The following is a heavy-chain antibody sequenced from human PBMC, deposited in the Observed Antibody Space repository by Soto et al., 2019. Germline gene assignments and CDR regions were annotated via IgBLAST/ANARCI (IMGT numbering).Heavy chain of an antibody. CDR3: AKYYYASGSNWFDP. Sequence: GGSLRLSCTTSGFTFNTYGMHWVRQAPGKGLEWVAIIWYDGSNKYYADSVKGRFTISRDNSRNTLYLQMSSLRVVDTAVYYCAKYYYASGSNWFDPWGRGTLVTVSS. CDR1: GFTFNTYG. J-gene: IGHJ5*02. D-gene: IGHD3-10*01. V-gene: IGHV3-33*08. CDR2: IWYDGSNK.